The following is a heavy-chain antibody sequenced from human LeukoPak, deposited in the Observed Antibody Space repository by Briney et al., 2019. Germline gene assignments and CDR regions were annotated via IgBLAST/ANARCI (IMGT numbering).Heavy chain of an antibody. CDR3: ARGKIGYSYGSYY. V-gene: IGHV5-51*01. CDR2: IYPGDSDT. CDR1: GYSFTSYW. Sequence: GESLKISCKGSGYSFTSYWIGWGRQVPGKGLEWMGIIYPGDSDTRYSPSFQGQVTISADKSISTAYLQWSSLKASDTAIYYCARGKIGYSYGSYYWGQGTLVTVSS. J-gene: IGHJ4*02. D-gene: IGHD5-18*01.